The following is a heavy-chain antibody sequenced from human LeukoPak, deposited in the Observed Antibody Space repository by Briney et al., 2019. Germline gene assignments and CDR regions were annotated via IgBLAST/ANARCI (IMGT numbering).Heavy chain of an antibody. CDR1: GGSISSFY. CDR2: VYYSGST. D-gene: IGHD2-2*01. V-gene: IGHV4-59*01. Sequence: SETLSLTCTVSGGSISSFYWSWIRQPPGKGLEWIGNVYYSGSTNYNPSLKSRVTISVDTSKNQFSLKLSSVTAADTAVYYCARDLGYCSLTSGQNWFDPWGQGTLVTVSS. J-gene: IGHJ5*02. CDR3: ARDLGYCSLTSGQNWFDP.